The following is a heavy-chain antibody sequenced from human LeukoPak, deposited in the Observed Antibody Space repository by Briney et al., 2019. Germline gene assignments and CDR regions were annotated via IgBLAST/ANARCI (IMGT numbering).Heavy chain of an antibody. CDR3: AKVEGASKASVY. J-gene: IGHJ4*02. D-gene: IGHD1-1*01. CDR1: GFTFNDYA. CDR2: ISYDGYDK. V-gene: IGHV3-30-3*01. Sequence: GGSLRLSCAASGFTFNDYAMYWVRQAPGKGLEWVTLISYDGYDKSYADSVRGRFTISRDNSRNTLYLQMDSLRSEDTAVYYCAKVEGASKASVYWGQGALVTVSS.